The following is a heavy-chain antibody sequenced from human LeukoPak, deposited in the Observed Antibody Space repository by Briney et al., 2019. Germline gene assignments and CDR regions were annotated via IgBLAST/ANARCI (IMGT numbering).Heavy chain of an antibody. Sequence: GESLKISCKGSGYSFTSYWIGWVRQMPGKGLEWMGIIYPGDSDTRYSPSFQGQVTISADKSISTAYLQWSSLKASDTAMYYCARQGIVVGNTYYFDYWGQGTLVTVSS. CDR3: ARQGIVVGNTYYFDY. V-gene: IGHV5-51*01. D-gene: IGHD3-22*01. CDR2: IYPGDSDT. CDR1: GYSFTSYW. J-gene: IGHJ4*02.